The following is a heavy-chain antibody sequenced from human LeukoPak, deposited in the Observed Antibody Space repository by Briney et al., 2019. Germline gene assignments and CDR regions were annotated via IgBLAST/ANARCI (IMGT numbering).Heavy chain of an antibody. CDR3: AKVELLLEINDGVAHLDS. CDR1: GFTFDDYA. D-gene: IGHD2-15*01. Sequence: RPGGSLRLSCAASGFTFDDYAMHWVRQAPGKGLEWVSAISGSGGNIYYADAVKGRFTISRDSAKNTVFLQMSSLRGEDTAVYYCAKVELLLEINDGVAHLDSWGQGTQVIVSS. J-gene: IGHJ4*02. CDR2: ISGSGGNI. V-gene: IGHV3-23*01.